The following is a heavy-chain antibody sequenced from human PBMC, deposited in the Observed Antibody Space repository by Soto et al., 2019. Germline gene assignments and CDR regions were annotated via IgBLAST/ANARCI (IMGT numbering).Heavy chain of an antibody. CDR1: GFTFSSYS. D-gene: IGHD3-3*01. CDR2: ISSSSSTI. Sequence: GGSLRLSCAASGFTFSSYSMNWVRQAPGKGLEWVSYISSSSSTIYYADSVKGRFTSSRENAKNSLYLQMNILRDEETAEYYCARDPEDYDCWSGYFYGMDVWGQGTTVTVSS. V-gene: IGHV3-48*02. CDR3: ARDPEDYDCWSGYFYGMDV. J-gene: IGHJ6*02.